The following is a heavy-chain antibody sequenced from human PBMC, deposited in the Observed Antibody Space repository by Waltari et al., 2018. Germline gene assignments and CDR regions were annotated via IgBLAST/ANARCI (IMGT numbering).Heavy chain of an antibody. CDR3: AKDEGYAGKDGDLRH. D-gene: IGHD2-2*01. CDR1: GFLFSKYA. Sequence: EVQLVESGGDLVQPGESLSLSCGISGFLFSKYAMSWVRQAPGKGLEWVSGISGEGENSYYADSVKGRFTISRDNSRNILYLQMNRLRADDTGVYYCAKDEGYAGKDGDLRHWGQGSLVSVSS. J-gene: IGHJ1*01. V-gene: IGHV3-23*04. CDR2: ISGEGENS.